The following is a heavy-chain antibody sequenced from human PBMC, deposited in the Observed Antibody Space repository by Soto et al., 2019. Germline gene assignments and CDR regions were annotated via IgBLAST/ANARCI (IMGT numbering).Heavy chain of an antibody. CDR1: GGSISSSSYY. Sequence: ASETLSLTCTVSGGSISSSSYYWGWIRQPPGKGLEWIGSIYYSGSTYYNPSLKSRVTISVDTSKNQFSLKLSSVTAADTAVYYCAKSTPQYYYYGMDVWGQGTTVTVS. D-gene: IGHD2-2*01. CDR2: IYYSGST. V-gene: IGHV4-39*01. CDR3: AKSTPQYYYYGMDV. J-gene: IGHJ6*02.